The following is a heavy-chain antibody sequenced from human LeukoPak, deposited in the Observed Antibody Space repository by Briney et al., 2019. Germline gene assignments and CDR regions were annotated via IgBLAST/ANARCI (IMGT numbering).Heavy chain of an antibody. D-gene: IGHD3-22*01. CDR1: GGSFSGYY. Sequence: PSENLSLTCAVYGGSFSGYYWSWIRQPPGKGLEWIGEINHSGSTNYNPSLKSRVTISVDTSKNQFSLKLSSVTAADTAVYYCAQYDSTPLYDYWGQGTLVTVSS. J-gene: IGHJ4*02. V-gene: IGHV4-34*01. CDR3: AQYDSTPLYDY. CDR2: INHSGST.